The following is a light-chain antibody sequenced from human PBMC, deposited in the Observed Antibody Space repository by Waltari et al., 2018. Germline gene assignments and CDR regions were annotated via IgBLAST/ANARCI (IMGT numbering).Light chain of an antibody. CDR1: QRVSRA. J-gene: IGKJ1*01. Sequence: DIVLTQSPGTLSLSPGERATLSCRASQRVSRALAWYQQKPGQAPRLLIYAASTRATGVPDRFSGSGSGTDFSLTISRLDPEDFAVYYCQHYVNVPVTFGQGTKVEI. V-gene: IGKV3-20*01. CDR3: QHYVNVPVT. CDR2: AAS.